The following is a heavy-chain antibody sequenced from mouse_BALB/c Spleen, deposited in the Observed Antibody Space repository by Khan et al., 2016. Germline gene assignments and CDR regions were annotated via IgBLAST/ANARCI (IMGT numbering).Heavy chain of an antibody. CDR2: IWAGGST. CDR3: ARDRYYGTSYFDY. D-gene: IGHD1-1*01. J-gene: IGHJ2*01. V-gene: IGHV2-9*02. Sequence: QVQLKQSGPGLVAPSQSLSITCTVSGFSLTTYGVHWGRQPPGKGLEWLGVIWAGGSTNYNSALMSRLSISKDNSKSQVFLKMNSLQTDDTAKYYCARDRYYGTSYFDYWGQGTTLTVSS. CDR1: GFSLTTYG.